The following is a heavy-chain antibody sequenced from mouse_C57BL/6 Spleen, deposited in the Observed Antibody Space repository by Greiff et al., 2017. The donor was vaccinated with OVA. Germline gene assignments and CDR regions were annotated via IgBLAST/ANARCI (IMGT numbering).Heavy chain of an antibody. J-gene: IGHJ4*01. CDR2: INPNNGGT. CDR1: GYTFTDYN. Sequence: EVQLQESGPELVKPGASVKMSCKASGYTFTDYNMHWVKQSHGKSLEWIGYINPNNGGTSYNQKFKGKATLTVNKSSSTAYMELRSLTSEDSAVYYCVGYWDYYAMDYWGQGTSVTVSS. CDR3: VGYWDYYAMDY. V-gene: IGHV1-22*01. D-gene: IGHD1-2*01.